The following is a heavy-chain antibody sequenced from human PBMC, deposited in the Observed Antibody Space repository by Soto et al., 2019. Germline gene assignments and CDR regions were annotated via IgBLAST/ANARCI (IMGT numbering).Heavy chain of an antibody. D-gene: IGHD3-22*01. CDR1: GYTFTSYG. CDR3: ARVRATGYYYDSSGYYYFDY. V-gene: IGHV1-18*01. Sequence: QVPLVQSGAEVKKPGASVKVSCKASGYTFTSYGVSWVRQAPGQGLEWMGWISTYNGNTNYAQKLQGRVTMTTDTSTSTAYMELRSLRSDDTAVYYCARVRATGYYYDSSGYYYFDYWGQGTLVTVPS. CDR2: ISTYNGNT. J-gene: IGHJ4*02.